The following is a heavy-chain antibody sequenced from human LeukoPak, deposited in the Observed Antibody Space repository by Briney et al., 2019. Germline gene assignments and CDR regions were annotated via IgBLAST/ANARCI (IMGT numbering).Heavy chain of an antibody. Sequence: SETLSLTCTVSGGSISSNYWSWIRQPAGKGLEWIGRIYSSGSTNDNPFLKSRVTMSVATYKNRFSLKLSSVTPADTAVYYCAREGGAGSYKDYWGQGTLVTVSS. V-gene: IGHV4-4*07. CDR1: GGSISSNY. CDR2: IYSSGST. J-gene: IGHJ4*02. D-gene: IGHD1-26*01. CDR3: AREGGAGSYKDY.